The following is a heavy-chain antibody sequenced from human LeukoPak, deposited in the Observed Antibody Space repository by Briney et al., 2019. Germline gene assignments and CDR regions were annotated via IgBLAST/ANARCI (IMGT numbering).Heavy chain of an antibody. J-gene: IGHJ4*02. Sequence: PSETLSLTCTVSGGSISSYYWSWIRQPPGKGLEWIGEINHSGSTNYNPSLKSRVTISVDTSKNQFSLKLSSVTAADTAVYYCARSRLRKFDYWGQGTLVTVSS. V-gene: IGHV4-34*01. CDR3: ARSRLRKFDY. D-gene: IGHD1-14*01. CDR1: GGSISSYY. CDR2: INHSGST.